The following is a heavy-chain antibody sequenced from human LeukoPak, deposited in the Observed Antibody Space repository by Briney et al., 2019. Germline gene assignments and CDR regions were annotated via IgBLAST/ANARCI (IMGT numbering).Heavy chain of an antibody. J-gene: IGHJ6*02. Sequence: GGSLRLSCAASGFTFSSYSMNWVRQAPGKGLEWVSYISSSSSTIYYADSVKGRFTISRDNAKNSLYLQMNGLRDEDTAVYYCARQLLWFGEPHYYGMDVWGQGTTVTVSS. V-gene: IGHV3-48*02. CDR1: GFTFSSYS. CDR3: ARQLLWFGEPHYYGMDV. CDR2: ISSSSSTI. D-gene: IGHD3-10*01.